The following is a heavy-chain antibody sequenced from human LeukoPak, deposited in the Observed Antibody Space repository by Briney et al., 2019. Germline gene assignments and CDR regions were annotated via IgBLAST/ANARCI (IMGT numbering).Heavy chain of an antibody. CDR2: INANSGDT. D-gene: IGHD3-9*01. CDR1: GYTFTGYY. CDR3: ARSSRYDIWTGYPY. Sequence: ASVKVSCKASGYTFTGYYMHWVRQAPGQGLEWMGWINANSGDTNYAQKFQGRGTMTRGTSISTAYMELSRLRSDDTAVYYCARSSRYDIWTGYPYWGQGTLVTVSS. V-gene: IGHV1-2*02. J-gene: IGHJ4*02.